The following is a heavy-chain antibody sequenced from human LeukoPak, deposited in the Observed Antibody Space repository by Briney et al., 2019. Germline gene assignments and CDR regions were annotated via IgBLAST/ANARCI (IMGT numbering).Heavy chain of an antibody. V-gene: IGHV3-53*05. CDR1: GFSVSAHY. Sequence: GGSLRLSCAVSGFSVSAHYMSWVRQAPGKGLECVSFLYTGGDTYYADSVKGRFTISRDNSKNTLYLQMNSLRAEDTAVYYCARDIVAAASYWGQGTLVTVSS. J-gene: IGHJ4*02. D-gene: IGHD6-13*01. CDR3: ARDIVAAASY. CDR2: LYTGGDT.